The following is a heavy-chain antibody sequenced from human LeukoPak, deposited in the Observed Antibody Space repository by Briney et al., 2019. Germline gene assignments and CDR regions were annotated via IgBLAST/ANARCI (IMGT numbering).Heavy chain of an antibody. D-gene: IGHD1-26*01. CDR3: ARPSHSGSYSDAFDI. CDR1: GYSFTSYW. V-gene: IGHV5-51*01. Sequence: GESLKISCKGSGYSFTSYWIGWVRQMPGKGLEWVGIIYPGDSDTRYSPSFQGQVTISADKSISTAYLQWSSLKASDTAMYYCARPSHSGSYSDAFDIWGQGTMVTVSS. CDR2: IYPGDSDT. J-gene: IGHJ3*02.